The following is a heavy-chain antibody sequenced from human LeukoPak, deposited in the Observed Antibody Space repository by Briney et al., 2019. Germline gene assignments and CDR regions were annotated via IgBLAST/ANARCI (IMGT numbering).Heavy chain of an antibody. CDR3: ARDLSSLSSSGYYYYYYMDV. D-gene: IGHD3-22*01. J-gene: IGHJ6*03. CDR1: GFTFSSYA. Sequence: GGSLRLSCAASGFTFSSYAMSWVRQAPGKGLEWVSYISSSGSTIYYADSVKGRFTISRDNAKNSLYLQMNSLRAEDTAVYYCARDLSSLSSSGYYYYYYMDVWGKGTTVTVSS. CDR2: ISSSGSTI. V-gene: IGHV3-48*04.